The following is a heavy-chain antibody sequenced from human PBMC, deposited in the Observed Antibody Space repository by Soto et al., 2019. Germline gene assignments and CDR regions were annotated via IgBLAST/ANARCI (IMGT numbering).Heavy chain of an antibody. CDR3: ARREIQGPIDY. D-gene: IGHD1-26*01. J-gene: IGHJ4*02. CDR1: GYSISSSNW. CDR2: VYYSGTT. V-gene: IGHV4-28*01. Sequence: QVQLQESGPGLVKPSDTLSLTCAVSGYSISSSNWWGWIRQPPGKGLEWIGYVYYSGTTYYHPSLKSRVTMSVGTSQSQFSLKLTSVTAVDTAVYYCARREIQGPIDYWGQGTLVTVSS.